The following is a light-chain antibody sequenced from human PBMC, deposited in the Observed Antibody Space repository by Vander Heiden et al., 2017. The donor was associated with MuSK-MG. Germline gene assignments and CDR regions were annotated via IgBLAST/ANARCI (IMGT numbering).Light chain of an antibody. Sequence: IQMTQSPSSLSASVGDRVTITCRASQSISSYLNWYQQKPGKAPKLLIYAASSLQSGVPSRFSGSGSGTDFTLTISSRQPEEFATYYCQQSYSTPQTFGQGTKVEIK. J-gene: IGKJ1*01. V-gene: IGKV1-39*01. CDR1: QSISSY. CDR3: QQSYSTPQT. CDR2: AAS.